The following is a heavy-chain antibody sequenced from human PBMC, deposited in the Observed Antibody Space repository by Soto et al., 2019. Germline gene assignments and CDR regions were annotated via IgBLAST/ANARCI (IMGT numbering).Heavy chain of an antibody. V-gene: IGHV3-23*01. CDR1: GFTFSSYA. Sequence: EVQLLESGGGLVQTGGSLRLACAASGFTFSSYAMSWFLQAPGKGLEWVSAISGSGGSTYYADSVKGRFTISRDNSKNTLYLQMNSLRAEDTAVYYCAKHLWFGEFYWGQGTLVTVSS. D-gene: IGHD3-10*01. J-gene: IGHJ4*02. CDR3: AKHLWFGEFY. CDR2: ISGSGGST.